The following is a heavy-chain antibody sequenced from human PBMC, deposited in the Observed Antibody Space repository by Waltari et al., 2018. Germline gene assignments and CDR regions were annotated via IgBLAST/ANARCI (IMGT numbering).Heavy chain of an antibody. CDR2: IYSGGST. J-gene: IGHJ4*02. V-gene: IGHV3-66*02. CDR3: AREVLYDSSGYSHFDY. Sequence: EVQLVESGGGLVQPGGSLRLSCAASGFTVGRHDMSWVRRAPGKGLEWVSVIYSGGSTYYADSVKGRFTISRDNSKNTLYLQMNSLRAEDTAVYYCAREVLYDSSGYSHFDYWGQGTLVTVSS. D-gene: IGHD3-22*01. CDR1: GFTVGRHD.